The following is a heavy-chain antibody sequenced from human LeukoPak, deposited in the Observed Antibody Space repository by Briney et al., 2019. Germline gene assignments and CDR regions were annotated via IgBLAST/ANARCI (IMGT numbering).Heavy chain of an antibody. CDR3: AKDTVAAVAVPY. CDR1: GFTFSSYS. V-gene: IGHV3-21*04. CDR2: ITSSGRYI. D-gene: IGHD6-19*01. Sequence: GGSLRLSCAASGFTFSSYSMNWVRQAPGKGLEWVSSITSSGRYIYYADSVKGRFTISRDNSKNTLYLQMNSLRAEDTAVYYCAKDTVAAVAVPYWGQGTLVTVSS. J-gene: IGHJ4*02.